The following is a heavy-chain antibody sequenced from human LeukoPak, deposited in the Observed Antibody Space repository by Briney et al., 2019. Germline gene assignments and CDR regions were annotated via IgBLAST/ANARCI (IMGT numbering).Heavy chain of an antibody. J-gene: IGHJ4*02. V-gene: IGHV3-23*01. CDR3: AKDRGSGFHYFDY. D-gene: IGHD3-22*01. Sequence: PGGSLRLSCPVSGFTFSSYAMSWVRQAPGRGLEWVSVISTSGESAYYADSVKGRFTISRDNSKNTLYLQMNSLRAEDKAVYYCAKDRGSGFHYFDYWGQGTLVTVSS. CDR2: ISTSGESA. CDR1: GFTFSSYA.